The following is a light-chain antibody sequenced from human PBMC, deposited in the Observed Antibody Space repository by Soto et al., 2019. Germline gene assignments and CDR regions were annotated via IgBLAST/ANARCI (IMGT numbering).Light chain of an antibody. CDR2: AAS. J-gene: IGKJ1*01. Sequence: IQITPSPSSMSASLGYIVTITFXASQGIGTWVAWYQQKPGKGPNLLIYAASSLESGVPSRFSGSGSGTDFTLTISSLQPEDFATYYCHHAASCPQTVGQGTKVDI. V-gene: IGKV1-12*01. CDR3: HHAASCPQT. CDR1: QGIGTW.